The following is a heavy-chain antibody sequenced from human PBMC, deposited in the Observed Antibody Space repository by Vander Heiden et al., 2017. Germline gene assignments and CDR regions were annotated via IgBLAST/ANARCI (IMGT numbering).Heavy chain of an antibody. V-gene: IGHV1-69*01. Sequence: QVQLVQSGAEVKKPGSSVKVSCKASGGTFSSYAISWVRQAPGQGLEWMGGIIPIFGTANYAQKFQGRVTITADESTSTAYMELSSLRSEDTAVYYCARDWEYYYDSSGYSRGYVYFDLWGRGTLVTVSS. J-gene: IGHJ2*01. CDR3: ARDWEYYYDSSGYSRGYVYFDL. D-gene: IGHD3-22*01. CDR1: GGTFSSYA. CDR2: IIPIFGTA.